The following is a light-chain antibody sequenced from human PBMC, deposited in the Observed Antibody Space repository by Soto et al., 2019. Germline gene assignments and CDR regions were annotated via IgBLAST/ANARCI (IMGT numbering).Light chain of an antibody. CDR2: EVS. CDR3: SSYTSSSTGV. CDR1: SSDVGGYNY. V-gene: IGLV2-14*01. J-gene: IGLJ1*01. Sequence: QSALTQPASVSGSPGQSITISCTGTSSDVGGYNYVSWYQQHPGKAPKLMIYEVSNRPSGVSNRFSGSNSGNTASLTISGLQAEDEADYYCSSYTSSSTGVFGTGTKVTVL.